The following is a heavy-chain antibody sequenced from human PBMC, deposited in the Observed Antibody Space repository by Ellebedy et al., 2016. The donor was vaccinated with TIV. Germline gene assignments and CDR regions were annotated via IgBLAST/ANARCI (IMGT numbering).Heavy chain of an antibody. D-gene: IGHD3-16*02. V-gene: IGHV1-69*13. CDR2: IIPIFGTA. CDR3: ARDFGLSLKGRPKTFDY. Sequence: SVKVSCXASGGTFSSYAISWVRQAPGQGLEWMGGIIPIFGTANYAQKFQGRVTITADESTSTAYMELSSLRSEDTAVYYCARDFGLSLKGRPKTFDYWGQGTLVTVSS. J-gene: IGHJ4*02. CDR1: GGTFSSYA.